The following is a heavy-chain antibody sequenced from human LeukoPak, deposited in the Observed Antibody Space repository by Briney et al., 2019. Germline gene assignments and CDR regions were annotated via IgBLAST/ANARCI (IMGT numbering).Heavy chain of an antibody. J-gene: IGHJ6*03. CDR2: IFYNGNT. CDR1: GRSDSRPY. D-gene: IGHD1-26*01. CDR3: AYYSGSYYYYMDV. Sequence: PSETLSLTCTVSGRSDSRPYSSWIRHPPGKGLEWIGYIFYNGNTYYNPSLNSRVTISIDTSKTQFSLKLSSVTAADTAVYYCAYYSGSYYYYMDVWGKGTTVTVSS. V-gene: IGHV4-59*02.